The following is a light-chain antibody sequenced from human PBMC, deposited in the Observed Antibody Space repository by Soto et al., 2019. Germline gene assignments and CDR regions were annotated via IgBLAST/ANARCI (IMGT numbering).Light chain of an antibody. CDR2: DAS. CDR1: QDISNY. Sequence: DIQMTQSPSSLSASVGDRVTITCQASQDISNYLNWYQQKPGKAPKLLIYDASNLETGVPSRFSGSGSGTDFTFTISSLQPEDIATYYCQQYDNPFTFGGGTKVEIK. V-gene: IGKV1-33*01. CDR3: QQYDNPFT. J-gene: IGKJ4*01.